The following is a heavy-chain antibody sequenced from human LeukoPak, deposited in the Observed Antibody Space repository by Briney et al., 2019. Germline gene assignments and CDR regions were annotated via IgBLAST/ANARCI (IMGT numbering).Heavy chain of an antibody. V-gene: IGHV1-46*01. J-gene: IGHJ4*02. CDR2: INPSGGST. D-gene: IGHD3-3*01. CDR1: GYTFTSYY. CDR3: ARGFKNTYYDFWSIGY. Sequence: ASVKVSCKASGYTFTSYYMHWMRQAPGQGFEWMGVINPSGGSTSSAQKFQGRVTMTRDMSTSTVYMELSSLRSEDTAVYYCARGFKNTYYDFWSIGYWGQGTLVTVSS.